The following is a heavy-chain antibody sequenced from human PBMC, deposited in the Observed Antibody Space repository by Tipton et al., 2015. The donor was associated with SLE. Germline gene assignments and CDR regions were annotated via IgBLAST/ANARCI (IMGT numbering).Heavy chain of an antibody. J-gene: IGHJ5*02. V-gene: IGHV3-21*01. D-gene: IGHD3-10*01. CDR1: GFIFSDYS. CDR2: ISGSGGST. Sequence: SLRLSCAASGFIFSDYSMNWVRQAPGKGLEWVSAISGSGGSTYYADSVKGRFTISRDNAKNSLYLQMNSLRAEDTAVYFCAGDDYASGITWGQGTLVTVSS. CDR3: AGDDYASGIT.